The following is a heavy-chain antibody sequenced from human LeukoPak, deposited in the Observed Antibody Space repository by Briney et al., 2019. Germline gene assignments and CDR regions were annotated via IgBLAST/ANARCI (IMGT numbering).Heavy chain of an antibody. CDR3: ARTKYSGTSDDAFDI. Sequence: SETLSLTCTVSGYSISSGYYWGWIRQPPGKGLEWIGNIYYSGNTYYKPSLKSRATISIDRSRNQFSLKLSSVTAADTAVYYCARTKYSGTSDDAFDIWGQGTMVTVSS. D-gene: IGHD1-26*01. J-gene: IGHJ3*02. CDR1: GYSISSGYY. CDR2: IYYSGNT. V-gene: IGHV4-38-2*02.